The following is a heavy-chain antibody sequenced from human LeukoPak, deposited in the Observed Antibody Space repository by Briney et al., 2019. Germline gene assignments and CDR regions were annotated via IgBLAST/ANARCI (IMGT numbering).Heavy chain of an antibody. CDR3: ARVGDGAFDI. CDR2: IYYSGNT. Sequence: SETLSLTCTVSGRSISSHYWSWIRQPPGKGLEWIGYIYYSGNTNYNPSLKSRVTISIDTSKNQFSLKLSSVTAADTAVYYCARVGDGAFDIWGQGTMVTVSS. V-gene: IGHV4-59*11. D-gene: IGHD3-16*01. CDR1: GRSISSHY. J-gene: IGHJ3*02.